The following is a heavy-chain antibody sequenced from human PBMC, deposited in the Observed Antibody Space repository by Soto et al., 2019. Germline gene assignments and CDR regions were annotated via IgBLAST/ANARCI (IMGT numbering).Heavy chain of an antibody. Sequence: GASVKVSCKASGYTFTSYGISWVRQAPGQGLEWMGWISAYNGNTNYAQKLQGRVTMTTDTSTSTAYMELRSLRSDDTAVYYCARDVKWLGKNDAFDIWGQGTMVTVSS. CDR3: ARDVKWLGKNDAFDI. J-gene: IGHJ3*02. V-gene: IGHV1-18*01. CDR1: GYTFTSYG. D-gene: IGHD6-19*01. CDR2: ISAYNGNT.